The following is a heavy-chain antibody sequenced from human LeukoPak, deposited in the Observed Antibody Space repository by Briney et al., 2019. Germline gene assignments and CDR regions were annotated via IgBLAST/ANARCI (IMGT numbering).Heavy chain of an antibody. CDR3: ARIVYEQQLVDVAFDI. V-gene: IGHV3-33*01. Sequence: GGSLRLSCAASGFTFSSYGMHWVRQAPGKGLEWVAVIWYDGSNKYYADSVKGRFTISRDNSKNTLYLQMNSLRAEDTAVYYCARIVYEQQLVDVAFDIWGQGTMVTVSS. CDR2: IWYDGSNK. J-gene: IGHJ3*02. D-gene: IGHD6-13*01. CDR1: GFTFSSYG.